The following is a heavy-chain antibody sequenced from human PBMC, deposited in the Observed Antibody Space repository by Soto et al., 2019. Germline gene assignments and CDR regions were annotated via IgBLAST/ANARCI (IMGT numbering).Heavy chain of an antibody. V-gene: IGHV2-5*02. J-gene: IGHJ4*02. CDR2: IYWDDDK. CDR3: ARFLWSDTSLYYFDY. Sequence: QITLKESGPTLVKPTQTLTLTCTFSGFSLTGSGVGVGWIRQPPGKALEWLALIYWDDDKRYSPSLKSRLTIPKETSKNQVALTVTNIDPVDTATYYCARFLWSDTSLYYFDYWGQGTLVTVSS. CDR1: GFSLTGSGVG. D-gene: IGHD3-3*01.